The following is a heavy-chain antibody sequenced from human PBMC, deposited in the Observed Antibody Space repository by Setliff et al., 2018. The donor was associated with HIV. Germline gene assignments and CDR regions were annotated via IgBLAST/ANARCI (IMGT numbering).Heavy chain of an antibody. Sequence: ASVKVSCKASGYTLIGDYMHWVRQAPGQGLEWMGWINPNSGGTNFAQKFQGRVTMTRDTSISTAYMELSRLRSDDTAVYYCARGPQSYVDVVPTIGRYYFDYWGQGTLVTVSS. CDR2: INPNSGGT. CDR3: ARGPQSYVDVVPTIGRYYFDY. J-gene: IGHJ4*02. D-gene: IGHD5-12*01. CDR1: GYTLIGDY. V-gene: IGHV1-2*02.